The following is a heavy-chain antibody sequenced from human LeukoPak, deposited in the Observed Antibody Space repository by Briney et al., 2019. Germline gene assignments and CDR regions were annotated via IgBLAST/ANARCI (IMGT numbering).Heavy chain of an antibody. CDR1: GGSISSYY. CDR3: ARDCSGGSCSPEKAFDI. D-gene: IGHD2-15*01. CDR2: IYTSGST. Sequence: SETLSLTCTVAGGSISSYYWSWIRQPAGKGMEWIGRIYTSGSTNYNPSLKSRVTMSVDTSKNQFSLKLSSVTAADTAVYYYARDCSGGSCSPEKAFDIWGQGTMVTVSS. J-gene: IGHJ3*02. V-gene: IGHV4-4*07.